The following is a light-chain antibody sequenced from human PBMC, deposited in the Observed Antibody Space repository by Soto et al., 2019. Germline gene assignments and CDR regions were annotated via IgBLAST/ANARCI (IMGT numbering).Light chain of an antibody. V-gene: IGLV3-21*01. J-gene: IGLJ2*01. CDR1: SIGSKS. CDR3: QVWDSRGDDHVV. CDR2: YDD. Sequence: SYELTQPPSVSVAPGKTARISCGGSSIGSKSVHWYQQRPGQAPVVVIYYDDERPSGIPERFSGSNFGNTATLIISRVEAGDEADYYCQVWDSRGDDHVVFGGGTKVTVL.